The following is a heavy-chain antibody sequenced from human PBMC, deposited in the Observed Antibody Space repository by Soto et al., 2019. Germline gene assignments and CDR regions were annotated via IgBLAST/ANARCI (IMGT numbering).Heavy chain of an antibody. V-gene: IGHV1-18*04. CDR1: GYTFSDYF. J-gene: IGHJ4*02. CDR3: ASTQLELMGYYFDY. D-gene: IGHD1-7*01. Sequence: ASVKVSCKASGYTFSDYFMHWVRQAPGQGLEWTGWISAYNGNTNYAQKLQGRVTMTTDTSTSTAYMELRSLRSDDTAAYYCASTQLELMGYYFDYWGQGTLVTVSS. CDR2: ISAYNGNT.